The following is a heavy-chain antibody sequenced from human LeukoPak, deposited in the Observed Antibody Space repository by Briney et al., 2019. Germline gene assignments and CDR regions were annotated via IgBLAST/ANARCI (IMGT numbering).Heavy chain of an antibody. Sequence: PSETLSLTCAVYGGSFSGYYWSWIRQPPGKGLEWIGEINHSGSTNYNPSLNSRVTISVDTSKNQFSLKLSSVTAADTAVYYCARGRTIWYSYGYFLDYWGQGTLVTVSS. CDR1: GGSFSGYY. V-gene: IGHV4-34*01. CDR2: INHSGST. CDR3: ARGRTIWYSYGYFLDY. J-gene: IGHJ4*02. D-gene: IGHD5-18*01.